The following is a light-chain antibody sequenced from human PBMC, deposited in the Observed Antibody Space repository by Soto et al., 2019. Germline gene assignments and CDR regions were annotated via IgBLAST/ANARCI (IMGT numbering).Light chain of an antibody. CDR3: QQNGDLPLT. J-gene: IGKJ4*01. V-gene: IGKV1-33*01. Sequence: DIQMTQSPSSLSASVGDRVTITCQASQDITNYLNWYQQKPGKAPKLLVYDASNSETGVPSRFSGSGSGTDFTFVISNLQPEDFATYYCQQNGDLPLTFGGGTKVDI. CDR1: QDITNY. CDR2: DAS.